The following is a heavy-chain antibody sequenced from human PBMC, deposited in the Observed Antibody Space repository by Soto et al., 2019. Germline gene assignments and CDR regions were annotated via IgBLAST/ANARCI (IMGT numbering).Heavy chain of an antibody. CDR2: IVPFFGLS. J-gene: IGHJ4*02. Sequence: SVKVSCKASGGTFNTCVISWVLQAPGQGLEWMGGIVPFFGLSNNAQKFQGRVTISADESTNTAYMELSSLRSDDTAVYYCAITLAARLHYYFFDYWGQGTLVTVSS. CDR1: GGTFNTCV. D-gene: IGHD6-6*01. CDR3: AITLAARLHYYFFDY. V-gene: IGHV1-69*13.